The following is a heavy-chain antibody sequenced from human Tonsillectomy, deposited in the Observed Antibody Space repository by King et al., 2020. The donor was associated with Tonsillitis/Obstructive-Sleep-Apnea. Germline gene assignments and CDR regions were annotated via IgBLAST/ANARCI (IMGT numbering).Heavy chain of an antibody. CDR2: IWYDGSNK. CDR1: GFTFSSYG. J-gene: IGHJ6*03. CDR3: ARDPQLEADYYYYYYMDV. D-gene: IGHD1-1*01. V-gene: IGHV3-33*01. Sequence: VQLVQSGGGVVQPGRSLRLSCAASGFTFSSYGMHWVRQAPGKGLEGVAIIWYDGSNKYYADSVKGRFTISRDNSKNTLYLQMNSLRAEDTAVYYCARDPQLEADYYYYYYMDVWGKGTTVTVSS.